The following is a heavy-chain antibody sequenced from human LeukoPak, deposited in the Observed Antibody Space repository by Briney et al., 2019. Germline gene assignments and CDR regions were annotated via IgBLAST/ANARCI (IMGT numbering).Heavy chain of an antibody. J-gene: IGHJ4*02. CDR2: IYYTGSA. Sequence: PSETLSLTCTVSGGSINSYSWTWIRQPPGKGLEWIAYIYYTGSASYNPSLKSRVTISVDTSKNQFSLRLSSVTAADTAVYYCARMSIAAAGTVDYWGQGTRVTVSS. CDR1: GGSINSYS. D-gene: IGHD6-13*01. CDR3: ARMSIAAAGTVDY. V-gene: IGHV4-59*01.